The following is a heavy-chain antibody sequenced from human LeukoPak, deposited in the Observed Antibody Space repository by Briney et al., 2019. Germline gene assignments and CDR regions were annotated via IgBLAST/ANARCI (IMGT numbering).Heavy chain of an antibody. J-gene: IGHJ2*01. V-gene: IGHV3-11*01. CDR2: ISSSGSTI. CDR3: AREWVSWYFDL. D-gene: IGHD2-8*01. Sequence: GESLRLSCAASGFTFSDYYMSWIRQAPGKGLEWVSYISSSGSTIYYADSVKGRFTISRDNAKNSLYLQMNSLRAEDTAVYYCAREWVSWYFDLWGRGTLVTVSS. CDR1: GFTFSDYY.